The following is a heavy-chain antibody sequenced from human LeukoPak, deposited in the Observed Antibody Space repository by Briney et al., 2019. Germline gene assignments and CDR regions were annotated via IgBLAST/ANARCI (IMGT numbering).Heavy chain of an antibody. V-gene: IGHV4-59*12. Sequence: SETLSLTCTVSGGSISSYYWSWIRQPPGKGLEWIGYIYYSGSTNYNPSLKSRVTISVDTSKNQFSLKLSSVTAADTAVYYCARPVLLWFGGDRGTAFDIWGQGTMVTVSS. CDR3: ARPVLLWFGGDRGTAFDI. CDR2: IYYSGST. CDR1: GGSISSYY. D-gene: IGHD3-10*01. J-gene: IGHJ3*02.